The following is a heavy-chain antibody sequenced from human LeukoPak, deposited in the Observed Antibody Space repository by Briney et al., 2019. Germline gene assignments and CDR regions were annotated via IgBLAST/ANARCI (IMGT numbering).Heavy chain of an antibody. V-gene: IGHV3-7*01. D-gene: IGHD3-10*01. CDR2: INQDGSEK. J-gene: IGHJ4*02. CDR1: GFTYGYYW. Sequence: PGGSLRLSCEPSGFTYGYYWMTWVRQAPGKGLEWVANINQDGSEKHYVDYVKGRFTISRDNAKNSLYLQMNSLRAEDTAMYYCAAGSAGVYWGQGTLATVSS. CDR3: AAGSAGVY.